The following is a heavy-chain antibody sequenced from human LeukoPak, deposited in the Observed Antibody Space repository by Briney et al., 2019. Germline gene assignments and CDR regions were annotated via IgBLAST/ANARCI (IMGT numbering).Heavy chain of an antibody. CDR2: IYYSGIT. CDR1: GGSITSGGYY. D-gene: IGHD3-3*01. J-gene: IGHJ4*02. CDR3: AGVEWRYFDY. Sequence: SATLSLTCPVSGGSITSGGYYWSWIRQHPGKGRECIGYIYYSGITYYNPSLQSRVTISVDTSKNQFSLKLSAVTAADTAVYYCAGVEWRYFDYWGQGTLVTVSS. V-gene: IGHV4-31*03.